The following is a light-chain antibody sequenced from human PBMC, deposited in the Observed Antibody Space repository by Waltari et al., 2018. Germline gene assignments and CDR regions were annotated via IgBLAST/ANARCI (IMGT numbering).Light chain of an antibody. CDR3: LQYNDWPPWT. CDR2: GAS. V-gene: IGKV3-15*01. J-gene: IGKJ1*01. CDR1: QSVTSN. Sequence: IVMPQSPATLSVSPVERATLSCRASQSVTSNLAWYQQKPGQAPRLLIFGASTRAADIPARFSGSGSGTEFTLTISSLQSEDFAVYYCLQYNDWPPWTFGQGTKVEI.